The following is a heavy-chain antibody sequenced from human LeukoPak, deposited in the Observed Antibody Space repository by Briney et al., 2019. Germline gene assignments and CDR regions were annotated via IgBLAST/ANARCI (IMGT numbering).Heavy chain of an antibody. Sequence: GASLKGSCKASGYTFTSYGISWVRQAPGQGLEWMGWISAYNGNTNYAQKLQGRVTMTTDTSTSTAYMELRSLRSDDTAVYYCARPLSPSYYYYMDVWGKGTTVTVSS. CDR2: ISAYNGNT. CDR3: ARPLSPSYYYYMDV. CDR1: GYTFTSYG. J-gene: IGHJ6*03. V-gene: IGHV1-18*01.